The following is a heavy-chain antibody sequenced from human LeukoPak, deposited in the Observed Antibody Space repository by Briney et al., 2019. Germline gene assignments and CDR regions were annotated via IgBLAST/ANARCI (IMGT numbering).Heavy chain of an antibody. J-gene: IGHJ4*02. CDR1: GFTFSDYT. CDR3: VRDYGNFVQGN. V-gene: IGHV4-38-2*02. D-gene: IGHD1-7*01. Sequence: GSLRLSCAASGFTFSDYTMSWVRQAPGKGLEWIGSIVSGGSTYHNPSLKSRVTMSIDTSNNQFSLKLSFVTAADTAIYYCVRDYGNFVQGNWGQGTLVTVS. CDR2: IVSGGST.